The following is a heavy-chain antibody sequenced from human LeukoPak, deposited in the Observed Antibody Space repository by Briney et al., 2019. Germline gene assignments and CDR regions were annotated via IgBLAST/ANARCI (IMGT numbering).Heavy chain of an antibody. V-gene: IGHV3-66*01. D-gene: IGHD2-15*01. CDR3: ATYSPFYYFDY. CDR2: IYSGGST. CDR1: GFTVSSNY. J-gene: IGHJ4*02. Sequence: GGSLRLSCAASGFTVSSNYMSWVRQAPGKGLEWVSVIYSGGSTYYADSVKGRFTISRDNSKNTLYLQMNSLRAEDTAVYYCATYSPFYYFDYRGQGTLVTVSS.